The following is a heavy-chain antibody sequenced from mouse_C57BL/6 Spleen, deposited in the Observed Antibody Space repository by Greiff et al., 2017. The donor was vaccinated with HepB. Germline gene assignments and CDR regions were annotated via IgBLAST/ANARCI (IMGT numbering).Heavy chain of an antibody. D-gene: IGHD1-1*01. CDR3: ARIAGDYYAMDY. J-gene: IGHJ4*01. CDR1: GYTFTSYW. Sequence: QVQLQQPGAELVKPGASVKMSCKASGYTFTSYWITWVKQRPGQGLAWIGDIYPGSGSTNYNEKFKSKATLTVETSSSTAYIQLTSLTSEDSAVYYCARIAGDYYAMDYWGQGTSVTVSS. CDR2: IYPGSGST. V-gene: IGHV1-55*01.